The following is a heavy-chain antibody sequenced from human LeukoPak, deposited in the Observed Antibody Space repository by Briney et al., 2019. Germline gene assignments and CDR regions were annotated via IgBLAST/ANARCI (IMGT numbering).Heavy chain of an antibody. V-gene: IGHV4-34*01. CDR3: ARSVYYGSGSYDY. D-gene: IGHD3-10*01. CDR1: GGSFSGYY. J-gene: IGHJ4*02. Sequence: SETLSLTCAVYGGSFSGYYWSWIRQPPGKGLEWIGEINHSGSTNYNPSLKSRVTISVDTSKNQFSLKLSSVPAADTAVYYCARSVYYGSGSYDYWGQGTLVTVSS. CDR2: INHSGST.